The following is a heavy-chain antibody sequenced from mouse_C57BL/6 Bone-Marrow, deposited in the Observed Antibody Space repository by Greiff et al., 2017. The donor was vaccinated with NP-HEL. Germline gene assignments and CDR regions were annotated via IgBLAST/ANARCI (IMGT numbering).Heavy chain of an antibody. D-gene: IGHD2-3*01. Sequence: VQLQQSGPELVKPGASVKISCKASGYTFTDYYINWVKQRPGQGLEWIGWIFPGSGSTYYNEKFKGKATLTVDKSSSTAYMLLSSLTSEDSAVYFCARWLLRLYWYFDVWGTGTTVTVSS. CDR2: IFPGSGST. J-gene: IGHJ1*03. V-gene: IGHV1-75*01. CDR3: ARWLLRLYWYFDV. CDR1: GYTFTDYY.